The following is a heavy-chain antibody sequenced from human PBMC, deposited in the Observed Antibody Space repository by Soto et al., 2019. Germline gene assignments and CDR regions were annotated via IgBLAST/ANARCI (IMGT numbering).Heavy chain of an antibody. D-gene: IGHD3-22*01. CDR1: GVSITSGSYY. J-gene: IGHJ4*02. CDR2: RYYSGST. CDR3: ARGGYDTRGQTFIGCGPDC. V-gene: IGHV4-30-4*01. Sequence: HVQLQESRPGPVTPSQTPSLSCTVSGVSITSGSYYWTWVGQSPGKGLEWMGYRYYSGSTYYNPSLTGRASISVDTSNNQFSLKLTSVTAADTAVYYCARGGYDTRGQTFIGCGPDCWGQGTLVTVSS.